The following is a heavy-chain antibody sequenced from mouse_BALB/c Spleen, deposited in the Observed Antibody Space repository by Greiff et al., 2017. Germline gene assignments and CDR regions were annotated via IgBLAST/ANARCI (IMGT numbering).Heavy chain of an antibody. Sequence: EVKLVESGGGLVQPGGSRKLSCAASGFTFSSFGMHWVRQAPEKGLEWVAYISSGSSTIYYADTVKGRFTISRDNPKNTLFLQMTSLRSEDTAMYYCARSGLGRGYFDDWGQGTTLTVSS. CDR1: GFTFSSFG. D-gene: IGHD4-1*01. J-gene: IGHJ2*01. CDR3: ARSGLGRGYFDD. V-gene: IGHV5-17*02. CDR2: ISSGSSTI.